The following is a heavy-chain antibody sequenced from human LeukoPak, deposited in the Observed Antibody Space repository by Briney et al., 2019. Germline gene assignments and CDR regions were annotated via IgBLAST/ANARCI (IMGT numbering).Heavy chain of an antibody. Sequence: ASVKVSCKASGYTFTGYYMHWVRQAPGQGLEWMGWINPNSGGTNYAQKFQGRVTMTRDTSISTAYMELSRLRSDDTAVYYCAGVGWFGGQNWFDPWGQGTLVTVSS. CDR2: INPNSGGT. J-gene: IGHJ5*02. CDR3: AGVGWFGGQNWFDP. CDR1: GYTFTGYY. D-gene: IGHD3-16*01. V-gene: IGHV1-2*02.